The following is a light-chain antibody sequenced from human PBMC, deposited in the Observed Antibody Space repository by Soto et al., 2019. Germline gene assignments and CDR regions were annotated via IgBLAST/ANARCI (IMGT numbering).Light chain of an antibody. J-gene: IGKJ4*01. CDR3: EQYKNWLALT. Sequence: EIVMTQSPATLSVSPGERATLSCRASQRISSNLAWFQQKPGQAPRLLIYGASTRATGIPARFSGSGSGAEFTLTISSLQSEDSGVYYCEQYKNWLALTFGGGTKVEIK. CDR2: GAS. CDR1: QRISSN. V-gene: IGKV3-15*01.